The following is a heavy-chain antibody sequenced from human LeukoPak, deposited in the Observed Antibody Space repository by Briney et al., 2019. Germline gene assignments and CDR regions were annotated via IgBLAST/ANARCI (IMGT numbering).Heavy chain of an antibody. CDR3: ARHRRGDSNSASCYTDY. J-gene: IGHJ4*02. CDR2: IDYSGST. CDR1: GGSISSSNYY. V-gene: IGHV4-39*01. Sequence: SETLSLTCTVSGGSISSSNYYWGWIRQPPGKGLEWIGSIDYSGSTFYNPSLRSRVTMSVDTSKNHFSVKLNSVTVADTAVYYCARHRRGDSNSASCYTDYWGQGTLVTVSS. D-gene: IGHD2-2*02.